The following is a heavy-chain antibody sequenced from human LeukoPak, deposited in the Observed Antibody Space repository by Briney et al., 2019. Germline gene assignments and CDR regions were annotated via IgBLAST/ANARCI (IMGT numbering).Heavy chain of an antibody. V-gene: IGHV3-7*01. CDR3: AREVMVRPRWFDP. Sequence: GGSLRLSCAASGFTFNTYNMNWVRQAPGKGLEWVANIKQDGSEKYYVDSVKGRFTISRDNAKNSLYLQMNSLRAEDTAVYYCAREVMVRPRWFDPWGQGTLVTVSS. CDR2: IKQDGSEK. CDR1: GFTFNTYN. D-gene: IGHD3-10*01. J-gene: IGHJ5*02.